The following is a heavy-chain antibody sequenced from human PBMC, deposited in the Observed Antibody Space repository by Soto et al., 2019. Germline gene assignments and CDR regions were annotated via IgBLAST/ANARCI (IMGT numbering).Heavy chain of an antibody. CDR2: IIPIFGTA. CDR1: GGTFSSYA. CDR3: AREGYGGNSDRWYFDL. Sequence: QVQLVQSGAEVKKPGSSVKVSCKASGGTFSSYAISWVRQAPGQGLEWMGGIIPIFGTANYAQKFQGRVTITADESPSTAYMELSSLRSEDTAAYYCAREGYGGNSDRWYFDLWGRGTLVTVSS. J-gene: IGHJ2*01. V-gene: IGHV1-69*12. D-gene: IGHD4-17*01.